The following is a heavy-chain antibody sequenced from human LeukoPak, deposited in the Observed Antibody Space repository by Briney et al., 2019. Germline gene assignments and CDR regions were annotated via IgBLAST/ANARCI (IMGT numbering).Heavy chain of an antibody. J-gene: IGHJ5*02. V-gene: IGHV3-33*01. CDR3: VRGVGVSRFNYFDP. CDR1: GFTFSSFG. Sequence: GGSLRLSCAASGFTFSSFGMHWVRQAPGKGLVWVAVIWYDASDRYYADSVKGRFTISRDNSKNTLFLQMNSLRDDDTAVYYCVRGVGVSRFNYFDPWGQGTLVVVSS. CDR2: IWYDASDR. D-gene: IGHD5-24*01.